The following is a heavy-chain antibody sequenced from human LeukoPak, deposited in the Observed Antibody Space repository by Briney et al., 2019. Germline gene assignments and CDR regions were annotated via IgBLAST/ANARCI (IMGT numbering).Heavy chain of an antibody. CDR3: ARGSAWGGDY. Sequence: GGSLRLSCAASGFTFSNYWMSWVRQAPGKGLEWVANINQDGSGKYYVDSVKGRFTIPRDNAENSLYLQMNSLRAEDTAVYYCARGSAWGGDYWGQGTLVIVSS. J-gene: IGHJ4*02. V-gene: IGHV3-7*01. D-gene: IGHD3-10*01. CDR2: INQDGSGK. CDR1: GFTFSNYW.